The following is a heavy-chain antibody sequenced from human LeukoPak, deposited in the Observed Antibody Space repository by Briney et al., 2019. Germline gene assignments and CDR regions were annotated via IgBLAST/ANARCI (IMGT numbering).Heavy chain of an antibody. CDR3: ARSRSEWELCFQH. CDR2: INPNSGGT. D-gene: IGHD1-26*01. CDR1: GYTFTGYY. J-gene: IGHJ1*01. V-gene: IGHV1-2*02. Sequence: ASVKVSCKASGYTFTGYYMHWVRQAPGQGLEWMGWINPNSGGTNYAQKFQGRVTMTRDTSISTAYMELSRLRSDDTAVYYCARSRSEWELCFQHWGQGTLVTVSS.